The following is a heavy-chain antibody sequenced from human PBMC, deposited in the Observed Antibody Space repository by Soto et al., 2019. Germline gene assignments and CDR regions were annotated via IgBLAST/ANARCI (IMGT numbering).Heavy chain of an antibody. Sequence: PGESLKISCKGSGYSFTSYWIGWVRQMPGKGLEWMGIIYPGDSDTRYSPSFQGQVTISADKSISTAYLQWSSLKASDTAMYYCARQQQLVPYYYYGMDVWGQGTTVTVSS. D-gene: IGHD6-13*01. CDR3: ARQQQLVPYYYYGMDV. CDR2: IYPGDSDT. CDR1: GYSFTSYW. V-gene: IGHV5-51*01. J-gene: IGHJ6*02.